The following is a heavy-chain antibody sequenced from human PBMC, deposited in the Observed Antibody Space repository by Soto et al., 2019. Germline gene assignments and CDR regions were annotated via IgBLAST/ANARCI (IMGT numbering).Heavy chain of an antibody. D-gene: IGHD1-1*01. CDR2: INRSGST. Sequence: QVQLQQWGAGLLKPSETLSLSCAVYGESFSGYYWSWIRQPPGKGLEWIGEINRSGSTKYNPSLKSRVTISVDTSKNQFSLKLSSVTAADTAVYYCVRGRDLGGTYLDYWGQGTLVTVSS. CDR1: GESFSGYY. V-gene: IGHV4-34*02. CDR3: VRGRDLGGTYLDY. J-gene: IGHJ4*02.